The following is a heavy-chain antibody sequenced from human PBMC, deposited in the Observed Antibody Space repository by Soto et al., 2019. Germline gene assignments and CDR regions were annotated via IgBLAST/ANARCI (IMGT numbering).Heavy chain of an antibody. J-gene: IGHJ3*02. Sequence: GGSLRLSCAASGFTFSDYYMSWIRQAPGKGLEWVSYISSSGSTIYYADSVKGRFTISRDNAKNSLYLQMNSLRAEDTAVYYCARDRTYYDFWSGSSIGAFDIWGQGKMVTVSS. V-gene: IGHV3-11*01. CDR2: ISSSGSTI. CDR3: ARDRTYYDFWSGSSIGAFDI. D-gene: IGHD3-3*01. CDR1: GFTFSDYY.